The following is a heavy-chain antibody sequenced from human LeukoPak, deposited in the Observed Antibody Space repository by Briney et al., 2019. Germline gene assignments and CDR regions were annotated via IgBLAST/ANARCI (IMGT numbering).Heavy chain of an antibody. V-gene: IGHV3-11*04. J-gene: IGHJ1*01. Sequence: GGSLRLSCAASGFTFSDYYMSWIRQAPGKGLEWVSYISSSGSTIYYADSVKGRFTISRDNSKNTLYPQMNSLRAEDTAVYYCARDPAAAGTREYFQHWGQGTLVTVSS. D-gene: IGHD6-13*01. CDR1: GFTFSDYY. CDR2: ISSSGSTI. CDR3: ARDPAAAGTREYFQH.